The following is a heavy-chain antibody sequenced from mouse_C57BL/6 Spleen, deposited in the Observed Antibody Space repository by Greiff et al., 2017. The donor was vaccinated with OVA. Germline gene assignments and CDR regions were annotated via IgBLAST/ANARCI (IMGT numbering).Heavy chain of an antibody. CDR3: AREGNYYGSGYYFDY. J-gene: IGHJ2*01. Sequence: VQGVESVPELVKPGASVKISCKASGYAFSSSWMNWVKQRPGKGLEWIGRIYPGDGDTNYNGKFKGKATLTADKSSSTAYMQLSSLTSEDSAVYFCAREGNYYGSGYYFDYWGQGTTLTVSS. V-gene: IGHV1-82*01. CDR2: IYPGDGDT. D-gene: IGHD1-1*01. CDR1: GYAFSSSW.